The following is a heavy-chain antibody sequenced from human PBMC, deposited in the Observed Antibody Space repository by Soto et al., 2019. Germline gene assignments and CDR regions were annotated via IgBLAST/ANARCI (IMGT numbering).Heavy chain of an antibody. CDR1: GFTFSGYA. CDR2: ISGSGGST. J-gene: IGHJ3*02. Sequence: PGGSLRLSCAASGFTFSGYAMSWVRQAPGKGLEWVSAISGSGGSTYYADSVKGRFTISRDNSKNTLYLQMNGLRAEDTAVYYCARADVITTLFTAFDIWGQGTMVTVSS. D-gene: IGHD3-16*01. CDR3: ARADVITTLFTAFDI. V-gene: IGHV3-23*01.